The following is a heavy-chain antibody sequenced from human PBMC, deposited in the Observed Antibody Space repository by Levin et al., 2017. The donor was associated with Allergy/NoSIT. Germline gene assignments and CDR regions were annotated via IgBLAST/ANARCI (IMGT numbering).Heavy chain of an antibody. CDR3: ARGHGSGSYYNYNWFDP. CDR1: GGSISSGGYS. Sequence: SETLSLTCAVSGGSISSGGYSWSWIRQPPGKGLEWIGYIYHSGSTYYNPSLKSRVTISVDRSKNQFSLKLSSVTAADTAVYYCARGHGSGSYYNYNWFDPWGQGTLVTVSS. CDR2: IYHSGST. D-gene: IGHD3-10*01. V-gene: IGHV4-30-2*01. J-gene: IGHJ5*02.